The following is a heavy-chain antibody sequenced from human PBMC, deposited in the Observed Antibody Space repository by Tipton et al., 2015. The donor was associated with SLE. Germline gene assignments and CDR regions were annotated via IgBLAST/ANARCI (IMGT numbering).Heavy chain of an antibody. Sequence: SLRLSCAASGFTFSSYSMNWVRQAPGKGLEWVSSISSSSSYIYYADSVKGRFTISRDNAKNSLYLQRNSLRAEDTAVYYCARGSEGSSSWYGEDSWGQGTLVPVSS. V-gene: IGHV3-21*01. CDR1: GFTFSSYS. D-gene: IGHD6-13*01. J-gene: IGHJ4*02. CDR2: ISSSSSYI. CDR3: ARGSEGSSSWYGEDS.